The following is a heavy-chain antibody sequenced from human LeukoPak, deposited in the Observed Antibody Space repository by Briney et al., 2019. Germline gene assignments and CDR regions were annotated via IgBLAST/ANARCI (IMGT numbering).Heavy chain of an antibody. D-gene: IGHD6-13*01. V-gene: IGHV1-69*04. Sequence: SVKVSCKASGGTFSGYAISWVRQAPGQGLEWMGRITPILGIANYAQKFQGRVTITADKSTSTAYMELSSLRSEDTAVYYCARSGIAAAGTDYWGQGTLVTVSS. CDR2: ITPILGIA. CDR1: GGTFSGYA. CDR3: ARSGIAAAGTDY. J-gene: IGHJ4*02.